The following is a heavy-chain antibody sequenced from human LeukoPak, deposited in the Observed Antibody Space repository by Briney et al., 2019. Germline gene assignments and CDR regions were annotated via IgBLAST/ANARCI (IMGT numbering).Heavy chain of an antibody. CDR3: ARVRTTGYSSSWYSRRYFDY. V-gene: IGHV4-34*01. CDR1: GASFSSYY. D-gene: IGHD6-13*01. CDR2: INHSGST. Sequence: SETLSLACAVYGASFSSYYWSWIRQPPGKGLEWIGEINHSGSTNYNPSLKSRVTISVDTSKNQFSLKLGSVTAADTAVYYCARVRTTGYSSSWYSRRYFDYWGQGTLVTVSS. J-gene: IGHJ4*02.